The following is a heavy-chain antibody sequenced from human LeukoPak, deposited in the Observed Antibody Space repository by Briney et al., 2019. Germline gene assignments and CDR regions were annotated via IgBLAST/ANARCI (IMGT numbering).Heavy chain of an antibody. CDR2: INPDGGQK. J-gene: IGHJ3*02. Sequence: PGGSLRLSCAATGFTFSRYWMTWVRHAPGQGLEWVASINPDGGQKYYVDAVRGRITISRDNARNSLYLQMNSLRADDTAVYYCAREPDSGGLHDGYDIRGQGTMVTVSS. D-gene: IGHD2-15*01. CDR3: AREPDSGGLHDGYDI. V-gene: IGHV3-7*04. CDR1: GFTFSRYW.